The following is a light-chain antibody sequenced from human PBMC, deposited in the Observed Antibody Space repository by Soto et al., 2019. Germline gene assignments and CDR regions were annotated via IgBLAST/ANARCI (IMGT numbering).Light chain of an antibody. CDR2: AAS. J-gene: IGKJ5*01. CDR3: QQYGSSPPIT. Sequence: EIVLTQSPGTLSLSPGERATLSCRASQSVSSSYLAWYQQKPGQALRLLIYAASSRATGIPDRFSGSGSGTDFTLTSSRLEPDDFAVYYCQQYGSSPPITFGQGTRLEIK. CDR1: QSVSSSY. V-gene: IGKV3-20*01.